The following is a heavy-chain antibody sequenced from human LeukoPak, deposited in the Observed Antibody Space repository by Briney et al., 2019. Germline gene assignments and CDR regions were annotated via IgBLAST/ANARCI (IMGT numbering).Heavy chain of an antibody. CDR3: ARGRQDVTMIVVVMTAVSYYLDV. CDR2: MNPSGST. CDR1: GGPFSGYY. V-gene: IGHV4-34*01. Sequence: PSETLSLTCAVYGGPFSGYYWTWLRQTPEKGLEWIGEMNPSGSTNYNPSLKSRVTISVDTSKDQFSLELSSVTAADTAVYYCARGRQDVTMIVVVMTAVSYYLDVWGKGTTVTVS. J-gene: IGHJ6*03. D-gene: IGHD3-22*01.